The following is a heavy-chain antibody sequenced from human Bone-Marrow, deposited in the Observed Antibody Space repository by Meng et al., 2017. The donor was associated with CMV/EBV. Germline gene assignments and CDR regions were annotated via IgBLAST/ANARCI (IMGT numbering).Heavy chain of an antibody. V-gene: IGHV3-15*01. Sequence: GGSLRLSCAASGFTFSNAWMSWVRQAPGKGLEWVGRIKSKTDGGTTDYAAPVKGRFTISRDDSKNTLYLQMNSLKTEDTAVYYCARAPELAGYGMDVWGQGTTVTVSS. D-gene: IGHD6-13*01. CDR2: IKSKTDGGTT. CDR1: GFTFSNAW. CDR3: ARAPELAGYGMDV. J-gene: IGHJ6*02.